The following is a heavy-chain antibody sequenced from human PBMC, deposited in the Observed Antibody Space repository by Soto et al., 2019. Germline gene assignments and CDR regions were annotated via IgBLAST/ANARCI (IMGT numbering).Heavy chain of an antibody. CDR3: ARYSSSSHY. D-gene: IGHD6-6*01. Sequence: AETLSLTCTVSGGSISSYYWSWIRQPPGKGLEWIGYIYYSGSTNYNPSLKSRVTISVDTSKNQFSLKLSSVTAADTAVYYCARYSSSSHYWGQGTLVTVSS. V-gene: IGHV4-59*01. CDR2: IYYSGST. J-gene: IGHJ4*02. CDR1: GGSISSYY.